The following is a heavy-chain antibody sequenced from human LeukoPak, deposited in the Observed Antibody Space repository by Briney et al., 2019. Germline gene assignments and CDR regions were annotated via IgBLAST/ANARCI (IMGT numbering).Heavy chain of an antibody. CDR1: GFTFSDYY. CDR2: ISSSGSTI. V-gene: IGHV3-11*04. D-gene: IGHD6-13*01. Sequence: PGGSLRLSCAASGFTFSDYYMSWIRQAPGKGLEWVSYISSSGSTIYYADSVKGRFTISRDNARNSLYLLMNSLRVDDTAVYYCATWAGTAAGFSGPFDYWGQGTPVTVSS. J-gene: IGHJ4*02. CDR3: ATWAGTAAGFSGPFDY.